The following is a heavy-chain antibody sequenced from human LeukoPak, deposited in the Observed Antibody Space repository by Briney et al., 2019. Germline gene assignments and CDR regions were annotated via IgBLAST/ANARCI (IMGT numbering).Heavy chain of an antibody. Sequence: GRSLRLSCAASGFTFDDYAMHWVRQAPGNRLEWVSGISWNTGSIGYADSVKGRFTISRDNPKNSLYLQMNSLRAEDTALYYCAKDMRYSSSWYDFDYWGQGTLVTVSS. CDR1: GFTFDDYA. CDR3: AKDMRYSSSWYDFDY. D-gene: IGHD6-13*01. CDR2: ISWNTGSI. J-gene: IGHJ4*02. V-gene: IGHV3-9*01.